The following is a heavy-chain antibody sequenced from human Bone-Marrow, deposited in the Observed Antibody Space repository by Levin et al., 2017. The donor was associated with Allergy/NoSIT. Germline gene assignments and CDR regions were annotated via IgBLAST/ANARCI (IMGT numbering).Heavy chain of an antibody. J-gene: IGHJ2*01. CDR2: INSDGSST. CDR1: GFTFSSYW. CDR3: ARDPVLRYFDWLGAWWYFDL. Sequence: GESLKISCAASGFTFSSYWMHWVRQAPGKGLVWVSRINSDGSSTSYADSVKGRFTISRDNAKNTLYLQMNSLRAEDTAVYYCARDPVLRYFDWLGAWWYFDLWGRGTLVTVSS. D-gene: IGHD3-9*01. V-gene: IGHV3-74*01.